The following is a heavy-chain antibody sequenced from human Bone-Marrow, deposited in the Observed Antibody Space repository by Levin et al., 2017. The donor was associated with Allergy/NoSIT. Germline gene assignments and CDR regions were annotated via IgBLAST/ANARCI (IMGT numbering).Heavy chain of an antibody. CDR2: IAYDGTNK. CDR3: ATSTLVTLDS. V-gene: IGHV3-30*03. J-gene: IGHJ4*02. Sequence: PGESLKISCVASGFSFSSHGMHWVRQAPGKGLEWLTMIAYDGTNKLYADSAKGRFTISRDNSKNMLYLQMNSLRPEDTAVYYCATSTLVTLDSWGQGTLVTVSS. CDR1: GFSFSSHG. D-gene: IGHD2-21*02.